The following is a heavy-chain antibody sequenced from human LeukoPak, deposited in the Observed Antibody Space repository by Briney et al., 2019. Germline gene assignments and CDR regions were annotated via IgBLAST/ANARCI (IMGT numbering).Heavy chain of an antibody. CDR3: ATQREYYYDSSGPYYFDY. J-gene: IGHJ4*02. Sequence: ASVKVSCKASGYTFTGYYMHWVRQAPGQGLEWMGWINPNSGGTNYAQKFQGRVTMTRDTSISTAYMELSRLRSDGTAVYYCATQREYYYDSSGPYYFDYWGQGTLVTVSS. V-gene: IGHV1-2*02. D-gene: IGHD3-22*01. CDR1: GYTFTGYY. CDR2: INPNSGGT.